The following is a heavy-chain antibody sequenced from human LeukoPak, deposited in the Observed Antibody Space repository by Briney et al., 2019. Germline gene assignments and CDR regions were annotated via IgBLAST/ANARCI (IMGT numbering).Heavy chain of an antibody. D-gene: IGHD2-2*01. CDR2: ISSSSSYI. CDR1: GFTFSSDW. V-gene: IGHV3-21*01. Sequence: PGGSLRLSCAASGFTFSSDWMSWVRQAPGKGLEWVSSISSSSSYIYYADSVKGRFTISRDNAKNSLYLQMNSLRAEDTAVYYCARDRSTSSNSIYYFDYWGQGTLVTVSS. J-gene: IGHJ4*02. CDR3: ARDRSTSSNSIYYFDY.